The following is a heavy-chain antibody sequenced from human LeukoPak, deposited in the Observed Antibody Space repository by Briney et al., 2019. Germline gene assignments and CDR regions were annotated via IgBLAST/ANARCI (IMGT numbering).Heavy chain of an antibody. Sequence: TSETLSLTCTVSGGSISSSSYCWGWIRQPPGKGLEWNGNFYYSGSTYYNPSLKSRVTISVDTSKNQFSLKLSSVTTADTAVYYCARAPITMVRGAWGAFDIWGQGTMVTVSS. J-gene: IGHJ3*02. CDR1: GGSISSSSYC. V-gene: IGHV4-39*07. CDR3: ARAPITMVRGAWGAFDI. CDR2: FYYSGST. D-gene: IGHD3-10*01.